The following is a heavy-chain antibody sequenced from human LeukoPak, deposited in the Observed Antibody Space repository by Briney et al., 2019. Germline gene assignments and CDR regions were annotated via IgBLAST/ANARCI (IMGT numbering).Heavy chain of an antibody. CDR3: AKGNYGEKIDY. D-gene: IGHD4-17*01. CDR1: GFTFLRHG. Sequence: PGGSHTLSCAASGFTFLRHGMTWFRQAPGKGLEWVSGISASGGATYYADSVKGRFTISRDNSKNTLYLQMNSLKAEDAALYYCAKGNYGEKIDYWGPGTLVTVSS. CDR2: ISASGGAT. J-gene: IGHJ4*02. V-gene: IGHV3-23*01.